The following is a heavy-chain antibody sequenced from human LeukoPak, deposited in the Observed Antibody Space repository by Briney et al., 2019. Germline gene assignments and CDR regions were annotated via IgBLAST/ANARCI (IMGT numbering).Heavy chain of an antibody. J-gene: IGHJ5*02. CDR2: IYDGGST. CDR3: ARFYGVPGGWFDP. Sequence: GGSLRLSCAASGITISSNHMSWVRQAPGKGLERVSVIYDGGSTHYADSVKGRFTISRDNSKNTLYLQMNSLRAEDTAVYYCARFYGVPGGWFDPWGQGTLVTVSS. V-gene: IGHV3-66*01. D-gene: IGHD4-17*01. CDR1: GITISSNH.